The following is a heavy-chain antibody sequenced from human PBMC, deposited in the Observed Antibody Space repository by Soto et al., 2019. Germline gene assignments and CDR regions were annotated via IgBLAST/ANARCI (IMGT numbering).Heavy chain of an antibody. J-gene: IGHJ4*02. CDR2: IIPIFGTA. Sequence: QVQLVQSGAEVKKPGSSVKVSCKASGGTFSSYAISWVRQAPGQGLEWMGGIIPIFGTANYAQKFQGRVTITADESTSTAYMELSSLRSEDTAVYYCAREGLGGVVPAAERFDYWGQGTLVTVSS. CDR1: GGTFSSYA. D-gene: IGHD2-2*01. CDR3: AREGLGGVVPAAERFDY. V-gene: IGHV1-69*12.